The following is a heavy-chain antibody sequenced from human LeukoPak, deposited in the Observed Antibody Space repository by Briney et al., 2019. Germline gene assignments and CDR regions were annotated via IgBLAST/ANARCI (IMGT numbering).Heavy chain of an antibody. CDR3: ARGGNGYNYFDY. V-gene: IGHV4-59*01. D-gene: IGHD5-24*01. Sequence: KASETLSLTCTVSNGSISGFYWSWIRQTPEQGLEWIGYIHHSETINYNPSLKSRVTISLDTSKNQFSLKLSSVTAADTAVYYCARGGNGYNYFDYWGQGPLVTVSS. J-gene: IGHJ4*02. CDR2: IHHSETI. CDR1: NGSISGFY.